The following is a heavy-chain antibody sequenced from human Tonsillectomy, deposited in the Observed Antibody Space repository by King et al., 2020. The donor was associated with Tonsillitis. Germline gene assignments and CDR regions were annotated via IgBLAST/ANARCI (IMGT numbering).Heavy chain of an antibody. V-gene: IGHV1-69*01. J-gene: IGHJ5*02. CDR2: IIPIFGTA. CDR3: ARGTLGYCSSTSCYSSGWFDP. Sequence: VQLVESGAEVKKPGSSVKVSCTASGGTFSSYAISWVRQAPGQGLECMGGIIPIFGTANYAQKFQGRVTITADESTSTAYMELSSLRSEDTAVYYCARGTLGYCSSTSCYSSGWFDPWGQGTLVTVSS. CDR1: GGTFSSYA. D-gene: IGHD2-2*01.